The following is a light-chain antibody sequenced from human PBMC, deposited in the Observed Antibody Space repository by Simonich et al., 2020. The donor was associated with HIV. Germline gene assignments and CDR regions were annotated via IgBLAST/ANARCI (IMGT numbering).Light chain of an antibody. Sequence: EIVMTPSPAPLSVSPGERATLYCRASQSVNNNLAWYQPKTGKAPRILIYGASTSATSIPARFSGSGSWTEFTLTISSMQSEDFAVYYCQQYDYWPTFGGGTKVEIK. V-gene: IGKV3-15*01. CDR2: GAS. CDR3: QQYDYWPT. J-gene: IGKJ4*01. CDR1: QSVNNN.